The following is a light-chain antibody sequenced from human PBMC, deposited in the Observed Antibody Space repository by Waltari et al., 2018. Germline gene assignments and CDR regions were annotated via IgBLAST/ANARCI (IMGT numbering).Light chain of an antibody. Sequence: EIVLTQSPATLPLSPGERATLSCRASQSISSYLAWYHQRRGQPPRLLIYDASNRATDIPARFSGSGSGTDFTLTISSLEPEDFAVYYCQQRLGTFGPGTKV. V-gene: IGKV3-11*01. J-gene: IGKJ3*01. CDR3: QQRLGT. CDR1: QSISSY. CDR2: DAS.